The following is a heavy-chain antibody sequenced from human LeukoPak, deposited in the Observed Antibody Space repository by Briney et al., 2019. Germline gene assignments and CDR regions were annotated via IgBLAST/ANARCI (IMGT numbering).Heavy chain of an antibody. CDR2: INPSGGST. Sequence: GGSLRLSCAASGFTFSNYAMNWVRQAPGRGLEWVSAINPSGGSTYYADSVKGRFTISRDNSKNTLYLQMNSLRAEDTALYFCAKAVSHSHFDFWGQGTLVTVSA. V-gene: IGHV3-23*01. CDR1: GFTFSNYA. J-gene: IGHJ4*02. D-gene: IGHD6-19*01. CDR3: AKAVSHSHFDF.